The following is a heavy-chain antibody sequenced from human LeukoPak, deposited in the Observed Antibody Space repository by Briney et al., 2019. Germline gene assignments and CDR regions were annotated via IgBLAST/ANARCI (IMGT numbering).Heavy chain of an antibody. CDR1: GFTVSSYS. D-gene: IGHD3-22*01. V-gene: IGHV3-66*01. J-gene: IGHJ5*02. CDR3: ARSGYYYDSSGSSS. Sequence: GGSLRLSCAASGFTVSSYSMSWVRQAPGKGLEWVSCISGVGSTSYADSVKGRFTISRDNSRSTLYLQMDSLRPQDTAVYYCARSGYYYDSSGSSSWGQGTLVTVSS. CDR2: ISGVGST.